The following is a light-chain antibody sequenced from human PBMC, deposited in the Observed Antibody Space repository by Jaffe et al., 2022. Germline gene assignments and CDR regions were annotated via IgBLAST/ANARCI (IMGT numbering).Light chain of an antibody. J-gene: IGKJ2*01. V-gene: IGKV1-33*01. Sequence: DIQMTQSPSSLSASVGDRVTITCQASQDISNYLNWYQQKPGKAPKLLIYDASNLETGVPSRFSGSGSGTDFTFTISSLQPEDIATYYCQQYDNLFLAYTFGQGTKLEIK. CDR1: QDISNY. CDR2: DAS. CDR3: QQYDNLFLAYT.